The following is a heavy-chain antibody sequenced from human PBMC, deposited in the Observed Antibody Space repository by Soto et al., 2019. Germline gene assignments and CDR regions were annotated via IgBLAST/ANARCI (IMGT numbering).Heavy chain of an antibody. J-gene: IGHJ3*02. CDR2: LSRGGGST. CDR1: GFTYSSHG. CDR3: ARDGQYRTDGFDI. D-gene: IGHD5-12*01. Sequence: EAQLLESGGELIQPGGSLRLSCAASGFTYSSHGMSWVRQAPGNGLEWIAGLSRGGGSTYYADSVKGRFTISRDNSKNTLDLIMNSLRVEDTALYYCARDGQYRTDGFDIGCQGTIVTVSS. V-gene: IGHV3-23*01.